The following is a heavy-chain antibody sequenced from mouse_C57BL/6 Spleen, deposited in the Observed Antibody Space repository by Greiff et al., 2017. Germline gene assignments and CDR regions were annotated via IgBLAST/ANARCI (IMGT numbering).Heavy chain of an antibody. CDR1: GYTFTSYW. CDR2: LYSGSGSS. J-gene: IGHJ3*01. V-gene: IGHV1-55*01. CDR3: AIPLYDYDVPWFAY. Sequence: QVQLQQPGAELVKPGASVKMSCKASGYTFTSYWITWVKQRPGQGLEWIGDLYSGSGSSYYNEKLKSKATLTVDTSSSTAYMQLSSLTSEDSAVYYSAIPLYDYDVPWFAYWGQGTLVTVSA. D-gene: IGHD2-4*01.